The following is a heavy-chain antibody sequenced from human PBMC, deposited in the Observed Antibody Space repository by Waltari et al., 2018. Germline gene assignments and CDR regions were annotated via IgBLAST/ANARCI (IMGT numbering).Heavy chain of an antibody. V-gene: IGHV4-39*01. Sequence: QLQLQESGPGLVKPSETLSLTCTVSGGSISSESYYWGWIRQPPGKGLEWIGMISYSGSTYYNPASKSRGTISVDTSKNQFALKLSSVTAADTAVYYCARLSYHIVTGYGWFDPWGLGTLVTVSS. D-gene: IGHD3-9*01. CDR1: GGSISSESYY. J-gene: IGHJ5*02. CDR2: ISYSGST. CDR3: ARLSYHIVTGYGWFDP.